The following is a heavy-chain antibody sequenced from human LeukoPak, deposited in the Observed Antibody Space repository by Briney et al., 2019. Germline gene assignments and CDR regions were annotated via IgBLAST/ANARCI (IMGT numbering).Heavy chain of an antibody. Sequence: PGGSLRLSCAASGFTFSSYAMSWVRQAPGKGLEWVSAISGSGGSTYYADSVKGRFTISRDNSKNTLYLQMNSLRAEDTAVFYCSKDSFSGSYFDYWGQGTLVTVSS. D-gene: IGHD1-26*01. V-gene: IGHV3-23*01. CDR2: ISGSGGST. CDR3: SKDSFSGSYFDY. CDR1: GFTFSSYA. J-gene: IGHJ4*02.